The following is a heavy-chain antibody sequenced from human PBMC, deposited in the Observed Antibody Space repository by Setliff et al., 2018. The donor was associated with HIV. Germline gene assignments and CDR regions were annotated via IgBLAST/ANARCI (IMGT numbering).Heavy chain of an antibody. CDR3: ARLPQDVRSSIDF. CDR1: GFTFIDYW. Sequence: PGGSLRLSCAASGFTFIDYWMHWVRQVPGQGLVWVSRINVDGSSISYADSVKGRFTISRDNAKNTLFLQMNSLRAEDTAVYYCARLPQDVRSSIDFWGQGTLVTVSS. J-gene: IGHJ4*02. D-gene: IGHD6-6*01. CDR2: INVDGSSI. V-gene: IGHV3-74*01.